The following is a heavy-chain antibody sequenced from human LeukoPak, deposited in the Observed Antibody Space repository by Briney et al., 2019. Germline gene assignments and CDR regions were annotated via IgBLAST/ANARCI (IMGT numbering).Heavy chain of an antibody. J-gene: IGHJ4*02. D-gene: IGHD4-17*01. Sequence: GGSLRLSCAASGFTFDDYAMHWVRQAPGKGLEWVSLISGDGGSTYYADSVEGRFTISRDNSKNSLFLQMNSLRTEDTALYYCAKDRNYYGDYIDYWGQGTLVTVSS. CDR2: ISGDGGST. CDR3: AKDRNYYGDYIDY. CDR1: GFTFDDYA. V-gene: IGHV3-43*02.